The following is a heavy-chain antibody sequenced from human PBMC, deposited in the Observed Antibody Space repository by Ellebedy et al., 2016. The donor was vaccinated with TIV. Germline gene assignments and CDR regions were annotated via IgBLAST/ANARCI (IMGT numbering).Heavy chain of an antibody. V-gene: IGHV4-4*07. CDR1: GLTFSSHA. D-gene: IGHD6-19*01. CDR2: MYYSGST. Sequence: ESLKISCAASGLTFSSHAMSWIRQPAGKGLEWIGRMYYSGSTNHNPSLKSRVTMSVDTSKNQFSLKLRSVTAADTAVYYCAREGIAVAGYGALEIWGQGTMVTVSS. CDR3: AREGIAVAGYGALEI. J-gene: IGHJ3*02.